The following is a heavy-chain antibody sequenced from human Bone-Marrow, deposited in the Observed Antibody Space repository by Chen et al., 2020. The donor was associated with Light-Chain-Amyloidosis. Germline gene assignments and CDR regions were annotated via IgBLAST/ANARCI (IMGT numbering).Heavy chain of an antibody. CDR3: ANSYCSGGSCYLGAGGY. Sequence: QVQLVESGGGVVQPGRSLRLSCAASGFTFSSYGMHWVRQAPGKGLEWVAVISYDGSNKYYADSVKGRFTISRDNSKNTLYLQMNSLRAEDTAVYYCANSYCSGGSCYLGAGGYWGQGTLVTVSS. D-gene: IGHD2-15*01. J-gene: IGHJ4*02. V-gene: IGHV3-30*18. CDR2: ISYDGSNK. CDR1: GFTFSSYG.